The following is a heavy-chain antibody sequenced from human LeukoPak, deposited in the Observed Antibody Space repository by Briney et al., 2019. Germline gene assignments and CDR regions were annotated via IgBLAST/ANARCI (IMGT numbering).Heavy chain of an antibody. Sequence: GGSLRLSCAASGFTFSSYGMHWVRHAPGKGLEWVAVIWYDGSNKYYADSVKGRFTISRDNSKNTLYLQMNSLRAEDTAVYYCARVSPDCTNGVCYTGWFDPWGQGTLVTVSS. CDR3: ARVSPDCTNGVCYTGWFDP. V-gene: IGHV3-33*01. CDR1: GFTFSSYG. D-gene: IGHD2-8*01. J-gene: IGHJ5*02. CDR2: IWYDGSNK.